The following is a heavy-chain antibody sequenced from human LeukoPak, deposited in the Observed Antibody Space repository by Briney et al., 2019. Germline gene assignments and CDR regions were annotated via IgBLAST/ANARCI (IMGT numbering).Heavy chain of an antibody. Sequence: PSETLSLTCTVSGGSISSYSWNWIRQPPGKGLEWIGHIYYSGSTNYNPSLKSRVTISLDTSKNQFSLKLSSVTAADTAVYYCARRYGSGSYDKFDYWGQGTLVTVSS. V-gene: IGHV4-59*08. CDR3: ARRYGSGSYDKFDY. D-gene: IGHD3-10*01. CDR1: GGSISSYS. CDR2: IYYSGST. J-gene: IGHJ4*02.